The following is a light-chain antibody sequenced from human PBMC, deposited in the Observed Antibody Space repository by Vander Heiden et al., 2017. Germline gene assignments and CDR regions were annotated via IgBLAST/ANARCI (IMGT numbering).Light chain of an antibody. V-gene: IGKV1-39*01. J-gene: IGKJ1*01. CDR1: QSIATY. CDR3: QQKYMTPRT. Sequence: DIQLTQSPSSLSASVGDSVTITCRASQSIATYLYWFQQKPREAPKLLIYAASNLQSGVPSRFSGSGSGTDFTLTISSLQPEDFATYYCQQKYMTPRTFGHGTKVEVK. CDR2: AAS.